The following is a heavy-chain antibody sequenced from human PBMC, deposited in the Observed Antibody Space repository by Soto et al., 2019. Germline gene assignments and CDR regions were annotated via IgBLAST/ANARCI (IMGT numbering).Heavy chain of an antibody. Sequence: VGSLRRCCAASGCSCTNFAMSWVRQAPGKGLEWVAGIGASGDITWYADSIKGRLSISRDNSKNTLYLQLNSLRFEDTAVYYCAKDDFTDRGDDYFDYWGPGTLVTVSS. CDR2: IGASGDIT. J-gene: IGHJ4*02. D-gene: IGHD2-21*02. CDR1: GCSCTNFA. V-gene: IGHV3-23*01. CDR3: AKDDFTDRGDDYFDY.